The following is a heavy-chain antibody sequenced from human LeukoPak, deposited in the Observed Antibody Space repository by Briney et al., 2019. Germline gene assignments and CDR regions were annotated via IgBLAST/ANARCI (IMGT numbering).Heavy chain of an antibody. Sequence: GGSLRLSCAASGFTFSIYAMSWVRQAPGKGLEWVANIKQDGSEKYYVDSVKGRFTISRDNAKNSLYLQMNSLRAEDTAVYYCARDREGSSRRYFDYWGQGTLVTVSS. CDR1: GFTFSIYA. V-gene: IGHV3-7*01. J-gene: IGHJ4*02. CDR3: ARDREGSSRRYFDY. D-gene: IGHD6-13*01. CDR2: IKQDGSEK.